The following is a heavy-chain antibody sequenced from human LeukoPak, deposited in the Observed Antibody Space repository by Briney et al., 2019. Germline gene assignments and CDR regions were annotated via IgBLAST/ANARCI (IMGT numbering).Heavy chain of an antibody. CDR3: AKGGNLWFGEKGIDY. D-gene: IGHD3-10*01. Sequence: GGSLRLSCAASGFTFSSYAMSWVRQAPGKGLEWVSAISGSGGSTYYADSMKGRFTISRDNSKNTLYLQMNSLRAEDTAVYYCAKGGNLWFGEKGIDYWGQGTLVTVSS. CDR2: ISGSGGST. J-gene: IGHJ4*02. V-gene: IGHV3-23*01. CDR1: GFTFSSYA.